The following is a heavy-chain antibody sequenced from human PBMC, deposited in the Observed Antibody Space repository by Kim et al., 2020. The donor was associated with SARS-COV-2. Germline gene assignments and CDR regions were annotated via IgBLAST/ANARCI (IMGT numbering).Heavy chain of an antibody. Sequence: SVKVSCKASGGTFSSYAISWVRQAPGQGLEWMGGIIPIFGTANYAQKFQGRVTITADESTSTAYMELSSLRSEDTAVYYCARDGWGVGDICSSTSCYRGAFDIWGQGTMVTVSS. CDR2: IIPIFGTA. V-gene: IGHV1-69*13. D-gene: IGHD2-2*02. CDR1: GGTFSSYA. CDR3: ARDGWGVGDICSSTSCYRGAFDI. J-gene: IGHJ3*02.